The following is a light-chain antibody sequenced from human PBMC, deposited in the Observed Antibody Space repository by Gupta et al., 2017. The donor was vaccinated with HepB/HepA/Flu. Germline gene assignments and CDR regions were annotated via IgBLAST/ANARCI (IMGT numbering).Light chain of an antibody. Sequence: EIVLTQSPATLSLSPGERATLSCRASESVSSYLAWYQQKPGQAPRLLIYDASNTATGIPARFSGSGSGTAFTLTISTLGPEDFAVYSCQQRSNWPPLTFGGGTKVEIK. V-gene: IGKV3-11*01. CDR2: DAS. J-gene: IGKJ4*01. CDR1: ESVSSY. CDR3: QQRSNWPPLT.